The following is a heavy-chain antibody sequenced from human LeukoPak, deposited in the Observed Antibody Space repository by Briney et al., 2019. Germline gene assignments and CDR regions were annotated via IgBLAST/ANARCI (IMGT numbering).Heavy chain of an antibody. J-gene: IGHJ4*02. V-gene: IGHV3-48*03. CDR3: ARVGNSLNYFDC. Sequence: GGSLRLYCAASGFSFSSYEMNWVRQAPGNGLEWVSYIRSSGSTTYYADSVKGRFIISRDNAKDSLYLQMNSLRDEDTAVYYCARVGNSLNYFDCWGQGTLVTVSS. D-gene: IGHD6-13*01. CDR1: GFSFSSYE. CDR2: IRSSGSTT.